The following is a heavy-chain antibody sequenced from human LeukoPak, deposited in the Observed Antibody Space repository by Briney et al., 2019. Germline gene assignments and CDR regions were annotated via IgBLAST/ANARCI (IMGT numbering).Heavy chain of an antibody. CDR3: AKEQKLLSPYCCYGMDV. Sequence: PGRSLRLSCAASGFTFSSYGMHWVRQAPGKGLEWVAVISYDGSNKYYADYVKGRFTISRDNSKNTMYLQMNSMRAEDTAVYYCAKEQKLLSPYCCYGMDVWGQGTTVTVSS. V-gene: IGHV3-30*18. CDR2: ISYDGSNK. J-gene: IGHJ6*02. D-gene: IGHD2-2*01. CDR1: GFTFSSYG.